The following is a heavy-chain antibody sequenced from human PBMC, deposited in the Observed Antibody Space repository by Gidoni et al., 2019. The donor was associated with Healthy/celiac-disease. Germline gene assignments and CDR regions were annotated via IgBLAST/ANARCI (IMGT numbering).Heavy chain of an antibody. J-gene: IGHJ5*02. CDR3: AREDIVVVVAAAGWFDP. CDR1: GFTFCTDW. CDR2: IKQDGSEK. Sequence: EVQLVESGGGLVQPGGSLSLSCAASGFTFCTDWLSWVRQAPGKGLEWVANIKQDGSEKYYVDSVKGRFTISRDNAKNSLYLQMNSLRAEDTAVYYCAREDIVVVVAAAGWFDPWGQGTLVTVSS. D-gene: IGHD2-15*01. V-gene: IGHV3-7*01.